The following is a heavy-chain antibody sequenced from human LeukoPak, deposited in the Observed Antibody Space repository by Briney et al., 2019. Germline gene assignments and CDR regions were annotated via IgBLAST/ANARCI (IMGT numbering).Heavy chain of an antibody. V-gene: IGHV1-69*01. J-gene: IGHJ3*02. CDR2: IIPIFGTA. CDR3: ARGEESYDFWSGYSRGYAFDI. Sequence: SVKGSCKASGGTFSSYAISWVRQAPGQGLEWMGGIIPIFGTANYAQKFQGRVTITADESTSTAYMELSSLRSEDTAVYYCARGEESYDFWSGYSRGYAFDIWGQGTMVTVSS. D-gene: IGHD3-3*01. CDR1: GGTFSSYA.